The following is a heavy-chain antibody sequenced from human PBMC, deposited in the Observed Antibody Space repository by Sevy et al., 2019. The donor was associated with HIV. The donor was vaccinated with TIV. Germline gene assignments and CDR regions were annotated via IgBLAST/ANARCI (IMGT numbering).Heavy chain of an antibody. Sequence: GGSLRLSCAASGFTFRSYTMNWLRQAPGKGLEWVACISMSGNHIYYADSVKGRFTISRDNAKNSVFLQLNSLRVDDTDENYGARAPMGTVIGYSLGSDFDSWGRGTQVTVSS. V-gene: IGHV3-21*01. J-gene: IGHJ4*02. CDR3: ARAPMGTVIGYSLGSDFDS. CDR2: ISMSGNHI. CDR1: GFTFRSYT. D-gene: IGHD5-18*01.